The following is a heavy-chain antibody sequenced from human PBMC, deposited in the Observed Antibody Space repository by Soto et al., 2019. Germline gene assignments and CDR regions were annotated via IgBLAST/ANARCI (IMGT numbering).Heavy chain of an antibody. V-gene: IGHV3-7*05. CDR3: ARVFSSSFRYFHHFFGLDV. CDR1: GFTFNNYW. CDR2: IKRDGSEE. D-gene: IGHD6-6*01. Sequence: PGGSLRLSCAASGFTFNNYWMTWVRQAPGKGLEWVANIKRDGSEEYYADSVKGRFTISRDNAKNSLYLQMDALRAEDTAVFYCARVFSSSFRYFHHFFGLDVWGQGTAVTVSS. J-gene: IGHJ6*02.